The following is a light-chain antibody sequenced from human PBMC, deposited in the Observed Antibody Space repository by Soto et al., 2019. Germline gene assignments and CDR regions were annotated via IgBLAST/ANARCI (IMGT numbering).Light chain of an antibody. Sequence: DIVLTQSPGTLSLSPGERATLSCRASQTVANNYLAWYQQKPGQAPRLLIYDGNRRATGLPDRFSGSGSGTAFTLTTARLEPDDFAVYYCQQCATPPRTCGQGTKLEIK. V-gene: IGKV3-20*01. CDR3: QQCATPPRT. CDR1: QTVANNY. J-gene: IGKJ1*01. CDR2: DGN.